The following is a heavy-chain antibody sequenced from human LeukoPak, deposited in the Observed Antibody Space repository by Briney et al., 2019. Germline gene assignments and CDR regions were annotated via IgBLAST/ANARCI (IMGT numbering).Heavy chain of an antibody. CDR1: GFTFSGSA. CDR3: AKDLGESIAAAGIDY. V-gene: IGHV3-9*01. Sequence: GGSLRLSCAASGFTFSGSAMHWVRHAPGKGLEWVSGISWNSGSIGYADSVKGRFTISRDNAKNSLYLQMNSLRAEDTALYYCAKDLGESIAAAGIDYWGQGTLVTVSS. J-gene: IGHJ4*02. D-gene: IGHD6-13*01. CDR2: ISWNSGSI.